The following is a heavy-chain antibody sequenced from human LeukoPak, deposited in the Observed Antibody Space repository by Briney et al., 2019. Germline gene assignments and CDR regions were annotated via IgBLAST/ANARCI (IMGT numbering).Heavy chain of an antibody. CDR3: ATLPAATEGLDL. CDR1: GFTFSSYG. J-gene: IGHJ2*01. CDR2: ISYDGSNK. Sequence: PGGSLRLSGAASGFTFSSYGMHWVRQAPGKGLEWVAVISYDGSNKYYADSVKGRFTISRDNSKNTLYLQMNSLRAEHTAVYYCATLPAATEGLDLWGRGTLVTVSS. D-gene: IGHD2-2*01. V-gene: IGHV3-30*03.